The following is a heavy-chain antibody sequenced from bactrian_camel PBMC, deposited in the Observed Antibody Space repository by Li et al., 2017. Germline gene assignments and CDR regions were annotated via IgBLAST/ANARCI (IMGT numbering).Heavy chain of an antibody. CDR1: GYTYRTST. J-gene: IGHJ4*01. CDR2: IGRDGGL. D-gene: IGHD3*01. Sequence: VQLVGSGGGLVQPGGSLRLSCAAPGYTYRTSTCMGWFRQAPGLEREGVAYIGRDGGLIYTDSVKGRFTISKDNAKNTLYLQMNSLKPEDTAMYYCAADGSWPCASGSWRRSPRYWDQGTQVTVS. V-gene: IGHV3S53*01. CDR3: AADGSWPCASGSWRRSPRY.